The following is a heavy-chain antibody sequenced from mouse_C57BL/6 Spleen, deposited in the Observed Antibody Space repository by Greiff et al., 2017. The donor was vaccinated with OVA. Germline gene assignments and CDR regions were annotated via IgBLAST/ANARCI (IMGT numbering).Heavy chain of an antibody. D-gene: IGHD1-1*01. CDR2: INPGSGGT. CDR3: ARGDGGGFDY. V-gene: IGHV1-54*01. CDR1: GYAFTNYL. J-gene: IGHJ2*01. Sequence: VNVVESGAELVRPGTSVKVSCKASGYAFTNYLIEWVKQRPGQGLEWIGVINPGSGGTNYNEKFKGKATLTADKSSSTAYMQLSSLTSEDSAVYFCARGDGGGFDYWGQGTTLTVSS.